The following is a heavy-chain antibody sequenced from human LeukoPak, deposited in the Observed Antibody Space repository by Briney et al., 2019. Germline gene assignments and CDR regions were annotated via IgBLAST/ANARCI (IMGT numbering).Heavy chain of an antibody. D-gene: IGHD6-13*01. CDR1: GGTFSSYA. J-gene: IGHJ5*02. V-gene: IGHV1-69*04. CDR3: VGSSSWSPSGWFDP. Sequence: SVKVSCKASGGTFSSYAISWVRQAPGQGLEWMGRIILILGIANYAQKFQGRVTITADKSTSTAYMELSSLRSEDTAVYYCVGSSSWSPSGWFDPWGQGTLVTVSS. CDR2: IILILGIA.